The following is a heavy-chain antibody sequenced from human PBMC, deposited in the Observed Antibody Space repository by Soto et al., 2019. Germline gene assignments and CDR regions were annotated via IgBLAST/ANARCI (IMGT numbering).Heavy chain of an antibody. V-gene: IGHV4-4*07. D-gene: IGHD4-17*01. CDR2: IYTSGST. Sequence: PSDTLSITCTVSGGSISSYYWSWIRQPAGKGLEWIGRIYTSGSTNYNPSLKSRVTMSVDTSKNQFSLKLSSVTAADTAVYYCARSPSVGDTYYYYYGMDVWGQGTTVTV. J-gene: IGHJ6*02. CDR3: ARSPSVGDTYYYYYGMDV. CDR1: GGSISSYY.